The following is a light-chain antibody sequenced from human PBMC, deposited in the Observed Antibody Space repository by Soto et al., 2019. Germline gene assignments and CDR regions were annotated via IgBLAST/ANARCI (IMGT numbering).Light chain of an antibody. CDR3: HSYTSKSPGV. J-gene: IGLJ1*01. V-gene: IGLV2-14*01. CDR1: SSDVGGYNY. CDR2: EVS. Sequence: QSALTQPASVSGSPGQSITISCTGTSSDVGGYNYVSWYQQHPGKAPKLIIYEVSNRPSGVSNRFSGSKSGNTASLTNSGPRGEGGAGYYCHSYTSKSPGVFGTGTKVTVL.